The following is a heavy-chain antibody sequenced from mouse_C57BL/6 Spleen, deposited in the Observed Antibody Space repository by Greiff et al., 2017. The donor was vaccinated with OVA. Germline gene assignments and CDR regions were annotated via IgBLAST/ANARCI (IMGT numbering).Heavy chain of an antibody. Sequence: QVQLQQSGAELARPGASVKLSCKASGYTFTSYGISWVKQRTGQGLEWIGEIYPRSGNTYYNEKFKGKATLTADKSSSTAYIELRSLTSEDSAVYFCARGATVVGPHYFDYWGQGTTLTVSS. CDR2: IYPRSGNT. D-gene: IGHD1-1*01. CDR3: ARGATVVGPHYFDY. V-gene: IGHV1-81*01. CDR1: GYTFTSYG. J-gene: IGHJ2*01.